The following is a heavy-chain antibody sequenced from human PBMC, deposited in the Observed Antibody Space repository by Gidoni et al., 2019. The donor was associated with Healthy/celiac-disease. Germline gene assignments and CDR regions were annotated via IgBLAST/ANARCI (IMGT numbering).Heavy chain of an antibody. D-gene: IGHD6-6*01. V-gene: IGHV4-39*01. CDR1: GGSIRSSNYY. Sequence: QLQLQESGPGLVKPSETLSLTCTVSGGSIRSSNYYWDWIRQSRGKGLEWIGSMYYRGNTYYNPSLKSRVTISEDTSNNQFSLKLNSVTAADTAVYDCARRGIAALDYMDVWGKGTTVTVSS. J-gene: IGHJ6*03. CDR3: ARRGIAALDYMDV. CDR2: MYYRGNT.